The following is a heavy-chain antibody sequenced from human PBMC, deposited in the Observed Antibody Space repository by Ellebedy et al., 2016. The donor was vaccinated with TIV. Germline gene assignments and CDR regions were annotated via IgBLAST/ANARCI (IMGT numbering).Heavy chain of an antibody. CDR1: GFTFSNFD. Sequence: GESLKISCAASGFTFSNFDMDWVRQAPGKGLEWVAVISHDGSLKFYADSVKGRFSISRDNSKNTLYLQRNSLRVEDTAVYYCAKGKVDNWMDAGSLDYWGQGSLVTVSS. J-gene: IGHJ4*02. CDR2: ISHDGSLK. V-gene: IGHV3-30*18. CDR3: AKGKVDNWMDAGSLDY. D-gene: IGHD1-20*01.